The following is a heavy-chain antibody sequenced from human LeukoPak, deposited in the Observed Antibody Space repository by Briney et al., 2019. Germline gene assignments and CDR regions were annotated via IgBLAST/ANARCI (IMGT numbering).Heavy chain of an antibody. D-gene: IGHD1-26*01. V-gene: IGHV4-38-2*01. CDR1: GYSISSGYY. Sequence: PSETLSLTCAVSGYSISSGYYWGWIRQPPGKGLEWIGSTYHSGSTYYNPSLKSRVTISVDTSKNQFSLKLSSVTAAATAVYYWASRGATFDYWAQGTLVTVS. CDR3: ASRGATFDY. J-gene: IGHJ4*02. CDR2: TYHSGST.